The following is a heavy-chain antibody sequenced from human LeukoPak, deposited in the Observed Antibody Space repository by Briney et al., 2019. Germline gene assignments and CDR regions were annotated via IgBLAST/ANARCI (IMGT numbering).Heavy chain of an antibody. CDR1: GGSFNSSLW. CDR2: ISHTGST. J-gene: IGHJ5*02. D-gene: IGHD3-22*01. V-gene: IGHV4-4*02. CDR3: AREGYYESSGLAGSWFDP. Sequence: PSGTLSLTCAVSGGSFNSSLWWSWVRQPPGKGLEWIGEISHTGSTNYNPSLKSRVTISVDKSKNQFSLKLSSVTAADTAVYYCAREGYYESSGLAGSWFDPWGQGALVTVSS.